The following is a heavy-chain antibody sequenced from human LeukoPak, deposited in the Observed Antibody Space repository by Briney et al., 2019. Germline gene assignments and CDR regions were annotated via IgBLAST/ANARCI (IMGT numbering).Heavy chain of an antibody. Sequence: GASVKVSCKASGYIFTSYGISWVRQAPGQGLEWVGWISVYNGNTNYAQKLQGRVTMTTDTSTSTAYMELRSLKSDDTAVYYCARDRAAAGSDYWGQGTLVTVSS. V-gene: IGHV1-18*01. J-gene: IGHJ4*02. CDR1: GYIFTSYG. CDR3: ARDRAAAGSDY. D-gene: IGHD6-13*01. CDR2: ISVYNGNT.